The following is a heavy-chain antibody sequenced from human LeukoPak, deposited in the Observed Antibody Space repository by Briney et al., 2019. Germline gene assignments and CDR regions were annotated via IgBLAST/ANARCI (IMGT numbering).Heavy chain of an antibody. D-gene: IGHD3-3*01. CDR2: INHSGST. Sequence: SETLSLTCAVYGGSFSGYYWSWIRQPPGKGLEWIGEINHSGSTNYNPSLKSRVTISVDTSKNQFSLKLSSVTAADTAVYYCARGVLRFLEWLPRSTGFDPWGQGTLVTVSS. J-gene: IGHJ5*02. CDR3: ARGVLRFLEWLPRSTGFDP. CDR1: GGSFSGYY. V-gene: IGHV4-34*01.